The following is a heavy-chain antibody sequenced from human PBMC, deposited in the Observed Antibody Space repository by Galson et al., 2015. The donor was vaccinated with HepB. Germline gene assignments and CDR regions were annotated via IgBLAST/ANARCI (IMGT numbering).Heavy chain of an antibody. J-gene: IGHJ4*02. CDR2: ISYDGSNK. Sequence: SLRLSCAASGFTFSSYGMHWVRQAPGKGLEWVAVISYDGSNKYYADSVKGRFTISRDNSKNTLYLQMNSLRAEDTAVYYCTRGVAAAGHYFSSWGQGTQVTVSS. CDR1: GFTFSSYG. CDR3: TRGVAAAGHYFSS. D-gene: IGHD2-15*01. V-gene: IGHV3-30*03.